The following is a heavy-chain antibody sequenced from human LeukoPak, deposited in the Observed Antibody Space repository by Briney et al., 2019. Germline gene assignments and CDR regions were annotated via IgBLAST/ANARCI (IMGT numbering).Heavy chain of an antibody. D-gene: IGHD2-2*01. CDR2: ISYDGNTE. J-gene: IGHJ4*02. Sequence: GGSLRLSCAASGFTFSRYSIHWVRQAPGKGLEWVALISYDGNTEFYADSVKGRFTISRDNSKNTVYLQMNSLRPEDTAIYYCARVGIVVIPAARFDYWGQGTLVTVSS. CDR3: ARVGIVVIPAARFDY. CDR1: GFTFSRYS. V-gene: IGHV3-30*01.